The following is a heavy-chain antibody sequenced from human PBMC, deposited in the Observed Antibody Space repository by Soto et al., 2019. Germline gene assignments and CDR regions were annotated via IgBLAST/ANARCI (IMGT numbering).Heavy chain of an antibody. CDR3: ARSATSGDQHFIDS. D-gene: IGHD7-27*01. CDR1: GWIFTFQY. CDR2: ITPYNGNV. J-gene: IGHJ4*02. Sequence: QMQLLQSGAEVKKTGSSVKISCKTSGWIFTFQYLHWVRQAPGQGLEWLGWITPYNGNVKYAQHFQGRISLPRDNSLTPLFLELRDLRPEDTGLYYCARSATSGDQHFIDSWGQGTLVTVSS. V-gene: IGHV1-45*02.